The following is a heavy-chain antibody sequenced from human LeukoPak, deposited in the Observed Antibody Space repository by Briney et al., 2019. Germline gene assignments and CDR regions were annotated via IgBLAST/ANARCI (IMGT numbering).Heavy chain of an antibody. Sequence: SETLSLTCTVSDGSISSSSYYWGWIRQPPGKGLEWIGSTYYSGSTYSNPSFKSRVTISVDTSKNQFSLKLSSVTAADTAVYYCARFNKLSGSGSSDYWGQGTLVTVSS. CDR1: DGSISSSSYY. J-gene: IGHJ4*02. V-gene: IGHV4-39*01. CDR2: TYYSGST. CDR3: ARFNKLSGSGSSDY. D-gene: IGHD3-10*01.